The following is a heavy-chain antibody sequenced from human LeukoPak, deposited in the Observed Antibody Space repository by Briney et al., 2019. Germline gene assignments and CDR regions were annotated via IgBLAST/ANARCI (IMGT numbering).Heavy chain of an antibody. Sequence: GGSLRLSCAAFGFTFSDYYMSWIRRAPGKGRGWVAYISKSGSDTNFADPVKGRFTISRDNAKNSLYLQMNSLRAEDTAVYYCARVGATGTADYWGQGTLVTVSS. CDR3: ARVGATGTADY. J-gene: IGHJ4*02. CDR1: GFTFSDYY. CDR2: ISKSGSDT. V-gene: IGHV3-11*06. D-gene: IGHD1-1*01.